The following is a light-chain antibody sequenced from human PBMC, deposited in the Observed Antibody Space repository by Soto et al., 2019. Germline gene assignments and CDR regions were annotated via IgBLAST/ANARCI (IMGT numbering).Light chain of an antibody. CDR3: QQYDSYWT. CDR2: KAS. Sequence: DIQMTHSPSSVSASVGDRVTITCRAGQGISTYLAWYQQKPGKAPKLLIYKASSLESGVPSRFSGSGSGTEFTLTISSLQPDDFATYYCQQYDSYWTFGQGTKVDI. J-gene: IGKJ1*01. V-gene: IGKV1-5*03. CDR1: QGISTY.